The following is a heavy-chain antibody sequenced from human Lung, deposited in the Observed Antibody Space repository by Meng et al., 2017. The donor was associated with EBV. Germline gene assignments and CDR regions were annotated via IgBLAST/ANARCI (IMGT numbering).Heavy chain of an antibody. V-gene: IGHV4-4*02. CDR1: GASISSSNW. CDR3: ARGLCISGGSCPLDY. CDR2: IYHSGST. J-gene: IGHJ4*02. D-gene: IGHD2-15*01. Sequence: QGHLQESGPGLVKPSGTLSLPCAVSGASISSSNWWSWVRQPPGKGLEWIGEIYHSGSTNYNPSLKSRVTISVDKSKNQFSLKLSSVTAADTAVYYCARGLCISGGSCPLDYWGQGTLVTVSS.